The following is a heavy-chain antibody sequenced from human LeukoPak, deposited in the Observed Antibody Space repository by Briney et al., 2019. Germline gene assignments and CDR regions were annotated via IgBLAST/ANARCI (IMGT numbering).Heavy chain of an antibody. D-gene: IGHD1-1*01. J-gene: IGHJ4*02. V-gene: IGHV4-39*07. CDR1: GGSISSTNYY. CDR2: IYYSGST. Sequence: SETPSLTCTVSGGSISSTNYYWGWIRQPPGKGLEWIGSIYYSGSTYYNPSLKSRLTISLDTSKNQFSLRLSSVTAADTAFYYCARRYNWNDRWDWGQGTLVTVSP. CDR3: ARRYNWNDRWD.